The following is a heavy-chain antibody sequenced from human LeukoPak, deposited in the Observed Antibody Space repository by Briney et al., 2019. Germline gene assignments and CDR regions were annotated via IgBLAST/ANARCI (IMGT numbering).Heavy chain of an antibody. D-gene: IGHD3-3*01. J-gene: IGHJ4*02. V-gene: IGHV4-31*11. CDR1: GGSISSGAFF. CDR2: IYDSGNS. CDR3: ATWTIFGLVINDS. Sequence: SQTLSLTCDVSGGSISSGAFFWTWIRQHPGKGLEWIGYIYDSGNSFYNPSLKSRITMSLDTSKNQFSLKLSSVTAADTAVYYCATWTIFGLVINDSWGQGTLVTVSS.